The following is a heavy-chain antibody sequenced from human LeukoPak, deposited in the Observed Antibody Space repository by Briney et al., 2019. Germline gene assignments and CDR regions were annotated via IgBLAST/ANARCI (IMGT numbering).Heavy chain of an antibody. CDR3: AKKASSSWYFSPYYFDY. D-gene: IGHD6-13*01. J-gene: IGHJ4*02. Sequence: PGGSLRLSCAASGFTFNTYNMNWVRQAPGKGLEWVSAISGSGGSTYYADSVKGRFTISRDNSKNTLYLQMNSLRAEDTAVYYCAKKASSSWYFSPYYFDYWGQGTLVTVSS. CDR1: GFTFNTYN. V-gene: IGHV3-23*01. CDR2: ISGSGGST.